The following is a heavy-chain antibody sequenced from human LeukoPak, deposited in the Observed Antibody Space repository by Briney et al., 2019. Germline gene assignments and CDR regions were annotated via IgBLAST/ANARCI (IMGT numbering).Heavy chain of an antibody. CDR2: VKQDGSGE. Sequence: GGSLRLSCAASGFNLTDYWMSWVRQAPGKGLEWVANVKQDGSGEYLDSVKGRFTISRDNAKNSVYLQMNSLRAEDTAVYYCARDRGNSDPGDWFDSWGQGTLVTVSS. D-gene: IGHD4-23*01. J-gene: IGHJ5*01. V-gene: IGHV3-7*03. CDR3: ARDRGNSDPGDWFDS. CDR1: GFNLTDYW.